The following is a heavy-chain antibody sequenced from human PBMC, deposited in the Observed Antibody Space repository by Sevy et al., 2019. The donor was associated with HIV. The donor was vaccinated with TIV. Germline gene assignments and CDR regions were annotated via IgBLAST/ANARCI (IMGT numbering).Heavy chain of an antibody. Sequence: GGSLRLSCAASGFTFSSYAMHWVRQAPGKGLEWVAVISYDGSNKYYDDSVKGGFTISSDNSKNTLYLQMNSLRAEDTAVYYCARGGGSSSWYLYYYYYGMDVWGQGTTVTVSS. J-gene: IGHJ6*02. CDR3: ARGGGSSSWYLYYYYYGMDV. CDR1: GFTFSSYA. CDR2: ISYDGSNK. V-gene: IGHV3-30-3*01. D-gene: IGHD6-13*01.